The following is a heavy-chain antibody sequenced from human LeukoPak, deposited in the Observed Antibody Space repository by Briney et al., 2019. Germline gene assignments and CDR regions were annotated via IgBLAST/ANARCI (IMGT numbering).Heavy chain of an antibody. CDR2: IYDSGST. D-gene: IGHD6-19*01. Sequence: SETLSLTCTASGGSIRSSYYYWGWIRQPPGKGLEWIGSIYDSGSTYYNPSLKSRVTISVDTSKNQFSLKLSSVTAADTAVYYCAREEAAVAGTYFDYWGQGTLVTVSS. CDR1: GGSIRSSYYY. J-gene: IGHJ4*02. CDR3: AREEAAVAGTYFDY. V-gene: IGHV4-39*07.